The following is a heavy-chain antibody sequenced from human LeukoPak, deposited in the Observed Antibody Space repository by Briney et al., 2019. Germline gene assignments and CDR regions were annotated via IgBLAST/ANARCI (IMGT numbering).Heavy chain of an antibody. CDR1: GGSIAGYY. V-gene: IGHV4-59*01. CDR3: ARVRVVPATISLYYFDY. Sequence: SETLSLTCTVSGGSIAGYYWTWIRQPPGKGLEWLGYMYYSGSTNYNPSLKKRVTISVDTSKNQFSLKLSSVTAADTAVYYCARVRVVPATISLYYFDYWGQGSLVTVSS. D-gene: IGHD2-2*02. CDR2: MYYSGST. J-gene: IGHJ4*02.